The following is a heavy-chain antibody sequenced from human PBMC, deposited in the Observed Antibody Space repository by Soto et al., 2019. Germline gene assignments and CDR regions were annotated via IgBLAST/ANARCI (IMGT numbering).Heavy chain of an antibody. CDR2: IYHSGST. D-gene: IGHD3-16*01. J-gene: IGHJ6*02. Sequence: QVQLQDSGPGLVKPSGTLSLTCAVSGGSISSSNWWSWVRQPPGKGLEWFGEIYHSGSTNYNPSLKSRGTISVDKSKNQFSRKLSSVTAADTAVYYCASVMTEGMIKFGLGMDVWGQGTTVTVSS. CDR1: GGSISSSNW. CDR3: ASVMTEGMIKFGLGMDV. V-gene: IGHV4-4*02.